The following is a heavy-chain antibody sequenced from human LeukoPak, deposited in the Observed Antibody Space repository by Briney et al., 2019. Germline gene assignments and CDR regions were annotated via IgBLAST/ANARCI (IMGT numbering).Heavy chain of an antibody. J-gene: IGHJ4*02. CDR3: AKDWGNYFASRRSYLDY. V-gene: IGHV3-30*18. CDR2: ISSDGSNK. Sequence: GRSLRLSCSASGFTFSTYGMHWVRQAPGKGLEWVATISSDGSNKNYADSVKGRFTISRDNSRNTLYLQMNSLRPEDTAVYYCAKDWGNYFASRRSYLDYWGQGTLVTVSS. CDR1: GFTFSTYG. D-gene: IGHD3-10*01.